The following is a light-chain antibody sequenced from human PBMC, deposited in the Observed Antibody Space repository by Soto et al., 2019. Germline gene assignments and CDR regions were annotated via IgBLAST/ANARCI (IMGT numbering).Light chain of an antibody. CDR2: GAS. J-gene: IGKJ4*01. V-gene: IGKV3-20*01. CDR1: QSVSSSY. Sequence: EIVSTQSPGTLSLSPGERATLSCRASQSVSSSYLAWYQQKPGQAPRLLIYGASSRATGIPDRFSGSGSGTDFTLTISRLEPEDFAVYYCQQYGSSLALTFGGGTKVDIK. CDR3: QQYGSSLALT.